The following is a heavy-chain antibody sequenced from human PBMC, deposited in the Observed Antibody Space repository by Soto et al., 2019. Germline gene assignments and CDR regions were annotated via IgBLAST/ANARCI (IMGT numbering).Heavy chain of an antibody. Sequence: EVQLLESGGGLVQPEGSLRLSCAASGFTFSSYAMRWVRQAPGTGLEWVSAISGSGGSTYYADSVKGRFTISRDNSKNTLYLQMNSLRAEDTAVYYCAKAKVVVVAATPGLLDYWGQGTLVTVSS. V-gene: IGHV3-23*01. CDR3: AKAKVVVVAATPGLLDY. J-gene: IGHJ4*02. CDR2: ISGSGGST. D-gene: IGHD2-15*01. CDR1: GFTFSSYA.